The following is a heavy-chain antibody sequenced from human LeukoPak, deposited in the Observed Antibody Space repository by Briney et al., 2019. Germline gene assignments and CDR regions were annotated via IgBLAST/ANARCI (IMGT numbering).Heavy chain of an antibody. J-gene: IGHJ6*03. Sequence: GGSLRLSCAASGFTFSSYAMHWVRQAPGKGLEWVALISYDESYKYYADSVKGRFTISRDTSKNTLYLQMNSLRPEDTAVYYCAKDTVKVTTIRRVPHYMDVWGKGTTVTISS. V-gene: IGHV3-30*04. D-gene: IGHD4-17*01. CDR1: GFTFSSYA. CDR3: AKDTVKVTTIRRVPHYMDV. CDR2: ISYDESYK.